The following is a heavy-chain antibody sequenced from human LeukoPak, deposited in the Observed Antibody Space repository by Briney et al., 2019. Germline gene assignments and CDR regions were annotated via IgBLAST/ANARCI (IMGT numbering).Heavy chain of an antibody. Sequence: GGSLRLSCAASGFTFSSYGMHWVRQAPGKGLEWVAFIRYDGSNKYYADSVKGRFTISRDNPKNTLYLQMNSLRAEDTAVYYCAKDAGGRYCSSTSCYPGAYWGQGTLVTVSS. D-gene: IGHD2-2*01. V-gene: IGHV3-30*02. CDR3: AKDAGGRYCSSTSCYPGAY. CDR1: GFTFSSYG. J-gene: IGHJ4*02. CDR2: IRYDGSNK.